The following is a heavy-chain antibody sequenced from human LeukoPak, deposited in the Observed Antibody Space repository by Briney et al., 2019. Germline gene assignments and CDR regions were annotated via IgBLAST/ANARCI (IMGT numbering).Heavy chain of an antibody. CDR2: ISGSGGST. CDR3: ATPTKYYYDSSGYYPLGY. J-gene: IGHJ4*02. Sequence: GGSLRLSCAASGFTFSSYAMSWVRQAPGKGLEWVSAISGSGGSTYYADSVKGRFTISRDNSKNTLYLQINSLRAEDTAVYYCATPTKYYYDSSGYYPLGYWAQGTLVTVSS. CDR1: GFTFSSYA. V-gene: IGHV3-23*01. D-gene: IGHD3-22*01.